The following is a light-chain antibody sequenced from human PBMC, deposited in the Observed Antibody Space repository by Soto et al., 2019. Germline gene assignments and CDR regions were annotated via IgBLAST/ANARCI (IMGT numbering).Light chain of an antibody. J-gene: IGKJ1*01. CDR2: AAS. CDR3: QQYQSYWT. Sequence: DIQMTQSPSSLSASVGDRVTMAFRASQSISRNLNWYQQKQGKAPKLLIYAASSLQSGVPSRFSGSGSGTEFTLTISSLQPDDFATYYCQQYQSYWTFGQGTKVDI. V-gene: IGKV1-39*01. CDR1: QSISRN.